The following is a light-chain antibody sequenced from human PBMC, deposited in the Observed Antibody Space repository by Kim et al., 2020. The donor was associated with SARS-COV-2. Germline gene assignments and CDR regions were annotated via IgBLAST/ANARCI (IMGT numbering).Light chain of an antibody. V-gene: IGLV3-19*01. CDR3: NSRDSNDNVV. Sequence: VALGQKGRSTCQGDSLRSYYATGYQQKPGQAPIVVIYGKNNRPSGIPDRFSGSSSGNTASLTITGTQAGDEADYYCNSRDSNDNVVCGGGTQLTVL. CDR1: SLRSYY. CDR2: GKN. J-gene: IGLJ2*01.